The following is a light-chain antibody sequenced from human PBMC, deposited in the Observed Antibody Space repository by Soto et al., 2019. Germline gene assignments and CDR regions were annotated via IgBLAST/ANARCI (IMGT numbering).Light chain of an antibody. CDR3: HQYASSPLT. J-gene: IGKJ4*01. CDR2: GAS. CDR1: QNVAKNF. V-gene: IGKV3-20*01. Sequence: EIVLTQSPGTLSLSPGERATLSCRASQNVAKNFLAWYQQKPGQAPRLLIYGASSKASGIPGRFSGSGSGTDFTLTISRLEPEDFAVFYCHQYASSPLTFGGGTKVEI.